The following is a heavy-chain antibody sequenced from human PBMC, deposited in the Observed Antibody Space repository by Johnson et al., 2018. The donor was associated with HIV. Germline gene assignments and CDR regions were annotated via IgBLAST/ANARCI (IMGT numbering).Heavy chain of an antibody. J-gene: IGHJ3*02. V-gene: IGHV3-9*01. D-gene: IGHD3-10*01. Sequence: LLVESGGGLVQPGRSLRLSCAASGFTFDDYAMHWVRQAPGKGLEWVSGISWNSGSIGYADSVKGRFTISRDNAKNSLYLQMNSLRAEDTGLYYCFLGQTPRGDAFDIWGQGTMVTVSS. CDR2: ISWNSGSI. CDR1: GFTFDDYA. CDR3: FLGQTPRGDAFDI.